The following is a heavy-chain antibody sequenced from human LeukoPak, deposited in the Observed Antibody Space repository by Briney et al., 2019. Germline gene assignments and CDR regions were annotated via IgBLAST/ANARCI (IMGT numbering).Heavy chain of an antibody. Sequence: GGSLRLSCAASEFSVGSNYMTWVRQAPGKGLEWVSLIYSGGSTYYADSVKGRFTISRDNSKNTLYLQMNSLRAEDTAVYYCARVSSGYDYYYYYYMDVWGKGTTVTVSS. CDR1: EFSVGSNY. CDR3: ARVSSGYDYYYYYYMDV. CDR2: IYSGGST. J-gene: IGHJ6*03. D-gene: IGHD5-12*01. V-gene: IGHV3-66*01.